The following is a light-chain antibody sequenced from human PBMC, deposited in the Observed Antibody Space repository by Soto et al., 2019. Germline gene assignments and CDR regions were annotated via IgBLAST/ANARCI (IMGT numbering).Light chain of an antibody. CDR1: SDDIGTYNL. V-gene: IGLV2-23*01. J-gene: IGLJ2*01. CDR3: CSYAGRSTVV. CDR2: EGN. Sequence: QSALTQPASVSGSPGQSITISCTGTSDDIGTYNLVSWYQQYPGRAPKLIIFEGNKRPSGVSSRFSASKSAYTASLAISGLQAEDEADYHCCSYAGRSTVVCGGGTKLTVL.